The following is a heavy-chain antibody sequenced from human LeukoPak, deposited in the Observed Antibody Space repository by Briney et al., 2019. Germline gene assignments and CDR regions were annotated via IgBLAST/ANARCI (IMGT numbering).Heavy chain of an antibody. V-gene: IGHV4-59*01. Sequence: SETLSLTCTVSGGSISSYYWSWIRQPPGKGLEWIGYIYYSGSTNYNPSLKSRVTISVDTSKNQFSLKLSSVTAADTAVYYCARSGGYSYGFGYFDYWGQGTLVIVSS. CDR3: ARSGGYSYGFGYFDY. CDR1: GGSISSYY. CDR2: IYYSGST. D-gene: IGHD5-18*01. J-gene: IGHJ4*02.